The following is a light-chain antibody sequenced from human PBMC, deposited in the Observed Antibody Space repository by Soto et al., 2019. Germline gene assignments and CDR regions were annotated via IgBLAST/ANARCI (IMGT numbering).Light chain of an antibody. Sequence: QPVLTQPPSVSGAPGQRVTISCTGSSSNIGADYDVHWYQQLPGTAPKLLIYGNTNRPSGVPDRFSGSTSGTSASLAITGLQAEDEADYYCQSYDSSLSGFFVFGSGTKVTVL. CDR2: GNT. CDR3: QSYDSSLSGFFV. CDR1: SSNIGADYD. J-gene: IGLJ1*01. V-gene: IGLV1-40*01.